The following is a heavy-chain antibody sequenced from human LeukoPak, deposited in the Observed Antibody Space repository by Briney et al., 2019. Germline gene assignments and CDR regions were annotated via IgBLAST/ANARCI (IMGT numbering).Heavy chain of an antibody. CDR3: ARNQWLPFDAFDI. Sequence: GGSLRLSCAASGFTVSSTYMSWVRQTPGKGLEWVSVIYSDGKVYYIDSVKGRFTISRDNTKNSLYLQMNSLRADDTAVYYCARNQWLPFDAFDIWGQGTMVTVSS. CDR2: IYSDGKV. V-gene: IGHV3-53*01. J-gene: IGHJ3*02. D-gene: IGHD5-18*01. CDR1: GFTVSSTY.